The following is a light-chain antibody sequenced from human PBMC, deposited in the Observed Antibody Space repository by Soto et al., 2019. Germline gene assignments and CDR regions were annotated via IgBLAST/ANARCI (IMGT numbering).Light chain of an antibody. V-gene: IGKV3-20*01. CDR3: QQYDNWWT. CDR2: DVS. CDR1: QSVTSGY. Sequence: EIVLTQSPGTLSLSPGERATLSCRASQSVTSGYLAWYQQKPGQAPRLLIYDVSNRATGIPARFSGSGSGTESTLTISSLQSEDFAVYYCQQYDNWWTFGQGTKVDIK. J-gene: IGKJ1*01.